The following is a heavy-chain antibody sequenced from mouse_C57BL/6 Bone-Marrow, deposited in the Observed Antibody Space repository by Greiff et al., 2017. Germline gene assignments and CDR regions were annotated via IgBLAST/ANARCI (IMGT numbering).Heavy chain of an antibody. CDR3: AGYTGDYDAAY. D-gene: IGHD2-4*01. CDR2: IRNKANGYTT. CDR1: GFTFTDYY. J-gene: IGHJ3*01. Sequence: DVKLVESGGGLVQPGGSLSLSCAASGFTFTDYYMRWVRQPPGKALEWLGFIRNKANGYTTEYSASVKGRFTISRDNSQSILYLQMNALGAEDRSTFYCAGYTGDYDAAYWGQGTLVTVSA. V-gene: IGHV7-3*01.